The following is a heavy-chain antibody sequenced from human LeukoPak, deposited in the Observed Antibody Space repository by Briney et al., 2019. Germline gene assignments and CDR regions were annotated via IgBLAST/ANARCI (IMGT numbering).Heavy chain of an antibody. CDR1: GFTFSSYA. D-gene: IGHD3-3*01. Sequence: GGSLRLSCAASGFTFSSYAMHWVRQAPGKGLEWVAVISYDGSNKYYADSVKGRFTISRDNSKNTLYLQMNSLRAEDTAVYYCARFPGDYDSWSGYYFDYWGQGTLVTVSS. CDR3: ARFPGDYDSWSGYYFDY. CDR2: ISYDGSNK. J-gene: IGHJ4*02. V-gene: IGHV3-30*01.